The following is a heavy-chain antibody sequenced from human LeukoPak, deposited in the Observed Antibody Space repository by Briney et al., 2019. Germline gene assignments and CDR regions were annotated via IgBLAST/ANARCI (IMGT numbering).Heavy chain of an antibody. D-gene: IGHD3-9*01. V-gene: IGHV3-23*01. CDR2: IVGSGGST. CDR1: GFTFSNYA. Sequence: PGASLRLSCAASGFTFSNYAMSWVRQAPGKGLEWVSAIVGSGGSTYYADSVKGRFTISRDTSKNTLFLQMNSLRVADTALYYCSKWGDYDVLTGYYASDFWGQGTLVTVSS. CDR3: SKWGDYDVLTGYYASDF. J-gene: IGHJ4*02.